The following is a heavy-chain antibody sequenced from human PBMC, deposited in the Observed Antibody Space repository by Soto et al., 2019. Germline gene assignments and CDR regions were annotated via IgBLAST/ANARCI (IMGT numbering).Heavy chain of an antibody. CDR1: GGSFSGYY. D-gene: IGHD3-10*01. Sequence: ASETLSLTCAVYGGSFSGYYWSWIRQPPGKGLEWIGEINHSGSTNYNPSLKSRVTISVDTSKNQFSLKLSSVTAADTAVYYCARGRRAGSGSYIHYYYYMDVWGKGTTVTVSS. CDR3: ARGRRAGSGSYIHYYYYMDV. CDR2: INHSGST. J-gene: IGHJ6*03. V-gene: IGHV4-34*01.